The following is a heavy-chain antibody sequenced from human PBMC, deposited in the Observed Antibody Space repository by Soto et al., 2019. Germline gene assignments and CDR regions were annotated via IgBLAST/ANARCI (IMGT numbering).Heavy chain of an antibody. V-gene: IGHV3-23*01. CDR2: VSGGSGTT. CDR3: AKWIGYGDH. Sequence: EVLLLESGGGLVQPGASLRLSCTASGFSLITYGVTWVRKAPGKGLEWVSGVSGGSGTTHYADSVKGRFTITTDNSENTAYRQMNSLRVENTAVYYSAKWIGYGDHWGQGTLVTVS. CDR1: GFSLITYG. D-gene: IGHD5-12*01. J-gene: IGHJ4*02.